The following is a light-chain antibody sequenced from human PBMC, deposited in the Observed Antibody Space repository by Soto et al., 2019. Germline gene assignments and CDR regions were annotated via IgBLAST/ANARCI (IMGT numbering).Light chain of an antibody. V-gene: IGKV1-39*01. J-gene: IGKJ4*01. CDR2: SAS. CDR3: QQYKSFSLT. Sequence: DIQMTQSPSSLSASVGDRVTITCRASQSIRSFLNWYQQKPGRAPKLLIYSASTLQGGVPSRFSGSGSGTDFTLTITSLQPEDFATYYCQQYKSFSLTFGGGTRVEVK. CDR1: QSIRSF.